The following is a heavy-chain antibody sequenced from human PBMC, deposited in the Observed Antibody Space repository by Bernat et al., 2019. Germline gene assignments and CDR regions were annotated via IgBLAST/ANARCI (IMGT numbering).Heavy chain of an antibody. CDR1: GFTFSSYW. D-gene: IGHD6-19*01. Sequence: EVQLVESGGGLVRPGVSLRLSCAASGFTFSSYWMHWVRQAPGKGLVWVSRINLDGSSTSYADSVKGRFTISRDNAKNTLYLQMNSLRAEDTAVYYCVRDSVAGRQDFDYWGQGTLVTVSS. CDR3: VRDSVAGRQDFDY. CDR2: INLDGSST. V-gene: IGHV3-74*01. J-gene: IGHJ4*02.